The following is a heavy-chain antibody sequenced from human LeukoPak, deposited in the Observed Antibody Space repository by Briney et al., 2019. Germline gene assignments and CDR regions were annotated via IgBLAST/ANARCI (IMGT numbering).Heavy chain of an antibody. CDR2: ISSSSGYI. CDR1: GFTFSSYS. CDR3: ARAGGWNWFDP. D-gene: IGHD6-19*01. Sequence: GGSLRLSCAASGFTFSSYSMNWVRQAPGKGLEWVSSISSSSGYIFYADSVKGRFTISRDNSKNTLYLQMNSLRAEDTAVYYCARAGGWNWFDPWGQGTLVTVSS. J-gene: IGHJ5*02. V-gene: IGHV3-21*01.